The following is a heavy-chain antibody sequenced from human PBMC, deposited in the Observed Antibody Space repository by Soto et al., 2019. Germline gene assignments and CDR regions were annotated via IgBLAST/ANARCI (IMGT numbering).Heavy chain of an antibody. V-gene: IGHV1-69*06. CDR2: IIPIFGTA. CDR3: ARDRSDAFDI. Sequence: SSVKVPCNASGGTFSSYAISWVRQAPGQGLEWMGGIIPIFGTANYAQKFQGRVTITADKSTSTAYMELSSLRSEETAVYYCARDRSDAFDIWRQGTMVTVSS. CDR1: GGTFSSYA. J-gene: IGHJ3*02.